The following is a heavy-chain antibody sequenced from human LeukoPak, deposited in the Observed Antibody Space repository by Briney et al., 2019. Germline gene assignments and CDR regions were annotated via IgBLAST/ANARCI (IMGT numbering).Heavy chain of an antibody. D-gene: IGHD6-6*01. CDR1: GYTFTSYY. J-gene: IGHJ4*02. CDR3: ARDWGAARPLGLGDY. Sequence: GASVKVSCKASGYTFTSYYMHWVRQAPGQGLEWMGIINPSGGSTSYAQKFQGRVTMTRDMSTSTVYMELSSLRSEDTAVYYCARDWGAARPLGLGDYWGQGTLVTVSS. V-gene: IGHV1-46*01. CDR2: INPSGGST.